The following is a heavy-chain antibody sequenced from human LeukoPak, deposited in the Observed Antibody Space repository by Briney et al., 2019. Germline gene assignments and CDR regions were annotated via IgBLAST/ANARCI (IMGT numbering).Heavy chain of an antibody. CDR1: GGSFSGYY. D-gene: IGHD5-24*01. CDR3: ARGRRDGYKGGYYFDY. V-gene: IGHV4-34*01. Sequence: SETLSLTCAVYGGSFSGYYWSWIRQPPGKGLEWIGEINHSGSTNYNPSLKSRVTISVDTSKNQFSLKLSSVTAADTAVYYCARGRRDGYKGGYYFDYWGQGTLVTVSS. CDR2: INHSGST. J-gene: IGHJ4*02.